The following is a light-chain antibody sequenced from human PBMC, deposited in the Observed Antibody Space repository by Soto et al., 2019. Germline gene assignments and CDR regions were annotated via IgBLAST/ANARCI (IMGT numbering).Light chain of an antibody. CDR1: SSDVGGYNY. Sequence: QSALTQPPSASGSPGQSVTISCTGTSSDVGGYNYVSWYQQNPGKAPKLMIYEVSKRPSGVPDRFSGSKSGNTASLTVSGLQAEDGADYYCSSYAGSNNLVFGGGTKLTVL. J-gene: IGLJ2*01. CDR3: SSYAGSNNLV. CDR2: EVS. V-gene: IGLV2-8*01.